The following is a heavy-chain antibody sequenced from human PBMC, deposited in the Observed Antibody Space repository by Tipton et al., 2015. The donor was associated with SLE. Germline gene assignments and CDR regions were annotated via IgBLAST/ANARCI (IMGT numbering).Heavy chain of an antibody. Sequence: RSLRLSCAASGFFFDDYTMHWVRQAPGKGLEWVSGVSWNNDSIGYADSVKGRFTISRDNAKNSLYLQMNSLRPEDTAMYYCAKDIYGSGPRNAFDIWGQGTMVPVSS. J-gene: IGHJ3*02. CDR1: GFFFDDYT. D-gene: IGHD3-10*01. CDR2: VSWNNDSI. CDR3: AKDIYGSGPRNAFDI. V-gene: IGHV3-9*01.